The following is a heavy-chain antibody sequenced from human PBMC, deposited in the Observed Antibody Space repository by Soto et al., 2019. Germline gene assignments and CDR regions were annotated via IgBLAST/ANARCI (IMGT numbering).Heavy chain of an antibody. CDR3: ARGRRGIAAENRYYFDY. CDR2: IYSGGST. Sequence: GGSLRLSCAASGFTVSSNYMSWVRQAPGKGLEWVSVIYSGGSTYYTDYVKGRFTISKYNSKNTLYLQMNSLRAEDTAVYYCARGRRGIAAENRYYFDYWGQGTLVTVSS. CDR1: GFTVSSNY. J-gene: IGHJ4*02. D-gene: IGHD6-13*01. V-gene: IGHV3-66*01.